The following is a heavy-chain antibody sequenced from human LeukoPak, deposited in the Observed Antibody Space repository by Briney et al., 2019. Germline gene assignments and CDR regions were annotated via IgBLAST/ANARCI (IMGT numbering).Heavy chain of an antibody. J-gene: IGHJ4*02. V-gene: IGHV3-21*01. CDR3: ARGRDRGVRGVNMGY. D-gene: IGHD3-10*01. Sequence: GGSLRLSCAASGFTFSSYSMNWVRQAPGKGLEWVSSISSSSSYIHYADSVKGRFTISRDNAKNALYLQMRSLRAEDTAVYYCARGRDRGVRGVNMGYWGQGTLVTVSS. CDR1: GFTFSSYS. CDR2: ISSSSSYI.